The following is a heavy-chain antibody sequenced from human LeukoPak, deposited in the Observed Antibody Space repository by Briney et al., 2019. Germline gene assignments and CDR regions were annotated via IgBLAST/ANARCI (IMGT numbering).Heavy chain of an antibody. V-gene: IGHV4-61*02. CDR1: GGSISSGSYY. D-gene: IGHD5-18*01. CDR2: IYTSGST. CDR3: ARSYSYGSYY. J-gene: IGHJ4*02. Sequence: SETLSLTCTVSGGSISSGSYYWSWIRQPAGKGLEWIGRIYTSGSTNYNPSLKSRVTISVDTSKNQFSLKLSSVTAADTAVYYCARSYSYGSYYWGEGTLVTVSS.